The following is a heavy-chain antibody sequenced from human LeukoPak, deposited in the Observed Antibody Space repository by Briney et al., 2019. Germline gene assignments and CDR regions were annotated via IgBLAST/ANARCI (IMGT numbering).Heavy chain of an antibody. CDR2: IRYDGGKK. D-gene: IGHD2-15*01. J-gene: IGHJ4*02. CDR3: AKTGSWGSSNYYFDY. CDR1: GFTFSSYA. V-gene: IGHV3-30*02. Sequence: PGGSLRLSCAASGFTFSSYAMSWVRQAPGKGLEWVAFIRYDGGKKYYADSVKGRFTISRDNSKNTLYLQMNSLRAEDTALYYCAKTGSWGSSNYYFDYWGQGPLVTVSS.